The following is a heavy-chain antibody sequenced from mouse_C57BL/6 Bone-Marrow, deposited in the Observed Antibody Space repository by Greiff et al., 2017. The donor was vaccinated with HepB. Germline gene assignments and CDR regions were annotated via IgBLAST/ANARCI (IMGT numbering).Heavy chain of an antibody. CDR1: GYSITSGYY. CDR3: ARGEGNWYWYFDV. V-gene: IGHV3-6*01. J-gene: IGHJ1*03. Sequence: EVKLMESGPGLVKPSQSLSLTCSVTGYSITSGYYWNWIRQFPGNKLEWMGYISYDGSNNYNPSLKNRISITRDTSKNQFFLKLNTVTTEDTATYDCARGEGNWYWYFDVWGTGTTVTVSS. D-gene: IGHD4-1*01. CDR2: ISYDGSN.